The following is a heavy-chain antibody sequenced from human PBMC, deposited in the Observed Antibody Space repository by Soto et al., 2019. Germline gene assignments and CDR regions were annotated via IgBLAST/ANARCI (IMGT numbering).Heavy chain of an antibody. J-gene: IGHJ6*02. Sequence: PGGSLRLSCAASGFTFSSYEMNWVRQAPGKGLEWVSYISSSGSTIYYADSVKGRFTISRDNAKNSLYLQMNSLRAEDTAVYYCASTPDYGDYVGYYYGMDVWGQGTTVTVS. CDR1: GFTFSSYE. D-gene: IGHD4-17*01. V-gene: IGHV3-48*03. CDR2: ISSSGSTI. CDR3: ASTPDYGDYVGYYYGMDV.